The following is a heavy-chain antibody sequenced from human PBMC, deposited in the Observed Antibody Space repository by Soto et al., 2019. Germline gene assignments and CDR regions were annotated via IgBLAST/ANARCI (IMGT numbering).Heavy chain of an antibody. V-gene: IGHV4-59*08. CDR3: ARHSPHTVVIDN. D-gene: IGHD2-21*01. J-gene: IGHJ4*02. CDR1: GGSISSYY. Sequence: SETLSLTCTVSGGSISSYYWSWIRQPPGKGLEWIGYIYYSGSTIYNPSLKSRVTISVDTSKNQFSLKLSSVTAADTAVYYCARHSPHTVVIDNWGQGTLVTVSS. CDR2: IYYSGST.